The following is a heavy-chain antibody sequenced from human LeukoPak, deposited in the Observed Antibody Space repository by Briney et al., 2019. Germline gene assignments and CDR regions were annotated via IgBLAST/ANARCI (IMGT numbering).Heavy chain of an antibody. J-gene: IGHJ5*01. D-gene: IGHD2-15*01. CDR2: IYPADSDI. Sequence: GESLKISCEGSGYSFTNSWIGWVRLMPGKGLEWMGIIYPADSDIRYSPSFQGQVTISADKSINTAYLQWSSLKASDTAMYYCARQEYCNGGSCYTWFDSWGQGTLVTVSS. CDR3: ARQEYCNGGSCYTWFDS. V-gene: IGHV5-51*01. CDR1: GYSFTNSW.